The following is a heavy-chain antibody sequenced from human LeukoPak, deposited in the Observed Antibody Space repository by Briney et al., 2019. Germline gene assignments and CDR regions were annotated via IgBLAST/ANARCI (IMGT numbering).Heavy chain of an antibody. CDR3: ARLYSSGWYVDY. J-gene: IGHJ4*02. V-gene: IGHV3-23*01. CDR1: GFTFSSYA. D-gene: IGHD6-19*01. Sequence: GGSLRLSCAASGFTFSSYAMSWVRQAPGKGLEWVSAISGSGGSTYYADSVKGRFTISRDNSKNTLYLQMNSLRAEDTAVYYCARLYSSGWYVDYWGQGTLVTVSS. CDR2: ISGSGGST.